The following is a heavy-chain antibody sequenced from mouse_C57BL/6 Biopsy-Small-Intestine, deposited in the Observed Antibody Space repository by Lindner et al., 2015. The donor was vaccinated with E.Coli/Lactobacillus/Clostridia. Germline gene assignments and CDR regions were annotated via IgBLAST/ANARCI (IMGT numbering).Heavy chain of an antibody. CDR1: GYTFISYV. Sequence: VQLQESGPELVKPGASVKMSCKASGYTFISYVIYWVKLKPGQGLEWIGLINPYNDATKYNEEFKGKASLTSDKSSSTAYMELSSLTSDDSAVYYCTRVDWDDSVDYWGQGTSVTVSS. CDR3: TRVDWDDSVDY. D-gene: IGHD4-1*01. J-gene: IGHJ4*01. V-gene: IGHV1-14*01. CDR2: INPYNDAT.